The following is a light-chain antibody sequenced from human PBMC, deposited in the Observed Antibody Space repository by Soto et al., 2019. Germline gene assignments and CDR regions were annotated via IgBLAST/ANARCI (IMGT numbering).Light chain of an antibody. J-gene: IGLJ1*01. CDR2: EVS. Sequence: QSVLTQPASVSGSPGQSTTISCTGTSSDVGGYNYVSWYQHHPGKAPKLSIYEVSNRPSGVSNRFSGSKSGNTASLTISGLQADDEADYYCSSYAGNSRYVFGTGTKVTVL. CDR3: SSYAGNSRYV. V-gene: IGLV2-14*01. CDR1: SSDVGGYNY.